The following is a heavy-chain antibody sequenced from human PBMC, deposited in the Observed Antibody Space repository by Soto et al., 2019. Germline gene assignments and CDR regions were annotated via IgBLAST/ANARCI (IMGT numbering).Heavy chain of an antibody. CDR3: ARDYYDNSGYYPLDS. V-gene: IGHV4-61*01. CDR2: IYHGGRP. Sequence: SETLSLTCTVSGGSVSSGSYYWSWIRQPPGKGLDWIGYIYHGGRPNYSPSFKSRVTMSVDTSKNQFSLKLTSVTAADTAVYYCARDYYDNSGYYPLDSWGQGTLVTVSS. CDR1: GGSVSSGSYY. J-gene: IGHJ5*01. D-gene: IGHD3-22*01.